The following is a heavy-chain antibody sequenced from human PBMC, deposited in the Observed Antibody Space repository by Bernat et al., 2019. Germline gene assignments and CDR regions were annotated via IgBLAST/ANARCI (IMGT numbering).Heavy chain of an antibody. CDR3: ALKFGGVSHSPY. D-gene: IGHD3-16*01. Sequence: QVTLKESVPVLVKPTVTLTLTCTFSGFSLCNARMGVSWIRHPPGMALEWLAHIFSNDEKSYSTSLKSRITISKDTYKSQVVLTMTNMDPVDTATYYCALKFGGVSHSPYRGQGNLVTVSS. J-gene: IGHJ4*02. CDR2: IFSNDEK. CDR1: GFSLCNARMG. V-gene: IGHV2-26*01.